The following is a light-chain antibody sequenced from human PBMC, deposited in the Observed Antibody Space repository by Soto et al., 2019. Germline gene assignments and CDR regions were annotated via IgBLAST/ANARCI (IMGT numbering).Light chain of an antibody. CDR2: AAS. CDR3: QTYDSAPST. V-gene: IGKV1-27*01. CDR1: QGISNY. J-gene: IGKJ1*01. Sequence: DIQMTQSPSSLSASVRDRVTITCRASQGISNYLAWYQQTPGKVPKLLIYAASTFQSGVPSRLSGSGSVTDFNLTTSSLQPVDGATYYCQTYDSAPSTFGQGTKVEIK.